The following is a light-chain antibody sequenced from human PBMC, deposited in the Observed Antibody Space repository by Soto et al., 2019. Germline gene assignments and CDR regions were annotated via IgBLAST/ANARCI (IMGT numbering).Light chain of an antibody. CDR3: ASYTIKKSWV. Sequence: QSALTQPPSVTGSPGQSITISCTGTSSDVGGYNHVSWYQQFPGTAPKLMIYEVTKRPSGVSDRFSGSKSGNTASLTISGLQPEDEADYYCASYTIKKSWVFGGGTKVTVL. CDR1: SSDVGGYNH. V-gene: IGLV2-14*01. J-gene: IGLJ3*02. CDR2: EVT.